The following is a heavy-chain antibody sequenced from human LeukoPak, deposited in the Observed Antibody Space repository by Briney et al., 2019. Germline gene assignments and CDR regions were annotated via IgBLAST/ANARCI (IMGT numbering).Heavy chain of an antibody. CDR3: ARGGIAAAGTSLDY. D-gene: IGHD6-13*01. V-gene: IGHV3-53*01. CDR1: GLTFSNYA. J-gene: IGHJ4*02. Sequence: GALRLSCAVSGLTFSNYAMTWVRQAPGKGLEWVPVIYSGGSTYYADSVKGRFTISRDNSKNTLYLQMNSLRAEDTAVYYCARGGIAAAGTSLDYWGQGTLVTVSS. CDR2: IYSGGST.